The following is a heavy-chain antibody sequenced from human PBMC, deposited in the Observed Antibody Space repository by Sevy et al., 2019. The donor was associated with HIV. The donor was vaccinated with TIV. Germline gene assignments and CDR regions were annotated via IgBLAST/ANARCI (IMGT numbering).Heavy chain of an antibody. D-gene: IGHD6-19*01. V-gene: IGHV3-23*01. CDR3: AKDGIAVPSDP. Sequence: GGSLRLSCAASGFTFSSNAMSWVRQAPGKGLEWVSVISGSGGSTYYADSVKGRFTISRDNSKNTLYLQMNSLRAEDTAVYYCAKDGIAVPSDPWGQGPLVTVSS. CDR1: GFTFSSNA. J-gene: IGHJ5*02. CDR2: ISGSGGST.